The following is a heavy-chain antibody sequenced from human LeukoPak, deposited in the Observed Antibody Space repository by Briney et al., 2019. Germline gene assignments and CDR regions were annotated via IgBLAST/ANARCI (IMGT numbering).Heavy chain of an antibody. Sequence: PSETLSLTCTVSGGSISSGGYYWSWIRQPPGKGLEWIGYIYHSGSTYYNPSLKSRVTISVDRSKNQFSLKLSSVTAADTAVYYCARLQYSTKGFDYWGQGTLVTVSS. J-gene: IGHJ4*02. CDR2: IYHSGST. D-gene: IGHD6-6*01. CDR3: ARLQYSTKGFDY. CDR1: GGSISSGGYY. V-gene: IGHV4-30-2*01.